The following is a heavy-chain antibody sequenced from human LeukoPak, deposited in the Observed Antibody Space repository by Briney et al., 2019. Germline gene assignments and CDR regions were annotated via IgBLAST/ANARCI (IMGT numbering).Heavy chain of an antibody. CDR3: AKDLGTTDYYYGMDV. CDR2: ISYDGSNK. V-gene: IGHV3-30*04. CDR1: GFTFSSYA. D-gene: IGHD1-7*01. J-gene: IGHJ6*02. Sequence: PGGSLRLSCAASGFTFSSYAMHWVRQAPGKGLEWVAVISYDGSNKYYADSVKSRFTISRDNSKNTLYLQMNSLRAEDTAVYYCAKDLGTTDYYYGMDVWGQGTTVTVSS.